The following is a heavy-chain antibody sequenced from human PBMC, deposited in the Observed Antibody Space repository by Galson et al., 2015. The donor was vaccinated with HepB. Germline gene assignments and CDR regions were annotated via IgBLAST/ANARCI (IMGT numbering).Heavy chain of an antibody. CDR3: ARDGLGYCSGGSCYGGAFDI. CDR1: GGTFSSYT. D-gene: IGHD2-15*01. Sequence: SVKVSCKASGGTFSSYTISWVRQAPGQGLEWMGRIIPILGIANYAQKFQGRVTITADKSTSTAYMELSSLRSEDTAVYYCARDGLGYCSGGSCYGGAFDIWGQGTMVTVSS. CDR2: IIPILGIA. V-gene: IGHV1-69*04. J-gene: IGHJ3*02.